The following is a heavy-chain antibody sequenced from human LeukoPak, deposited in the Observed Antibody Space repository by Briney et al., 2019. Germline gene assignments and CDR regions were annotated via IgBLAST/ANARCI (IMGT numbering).Heavy chain of an antibody. CDR1: SGSISSYY. CDR2: IHYSGST. Sequence: SETLSLTCTVSSGSISSYYWSWIRQPPGGGRQGIGYIHYSGSTNYNPSLKSRVTISVDTSKNQFSLKLTSVTAADTAVYYCARDDYGDYTFHHWGQGTLVTVSS. D-gene: IGHD4-17*01. J-gene: IGHJ1*01. V-gene: IGHV4-59*01. CDR3: ARDDYGDYTFHH.